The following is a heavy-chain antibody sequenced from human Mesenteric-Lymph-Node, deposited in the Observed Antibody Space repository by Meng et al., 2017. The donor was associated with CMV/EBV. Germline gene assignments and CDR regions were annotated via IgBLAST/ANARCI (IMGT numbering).Heavy chain of an antibody. CDR2: IYYTGST. Sequence: SGGSISSDGYYWSWIRQHPGKGLEWIGYIYYTGSTYYNPSLKSRVTVSVDTSKNQFSLRLSSVTAADTAVYYCARRPVGPTPTNFDYWGQGTLVTVSS. D-gene: IGHD1-26*01. CDR3: ARRPVGPTPTNFDY. J-gene: IGHJ4*02. V-gene: IGHV4-31*02. CDR1: GGSISSDGYY.